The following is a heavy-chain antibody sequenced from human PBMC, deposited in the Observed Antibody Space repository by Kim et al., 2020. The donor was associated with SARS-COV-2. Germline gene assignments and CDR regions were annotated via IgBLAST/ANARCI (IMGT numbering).Heavy chain of an antibody. V-gene: IGHV3-23*01. J-gene: IGHJ3*02. CDR3: AKLDNWNDVRAFDI. CDR1: GFTFSIYA. Sequence: GGSLRLSCAASGFTFSIYAMGWVRQTPGKGLEWVSIISGNSVSTHYADSVKGRFTISRDNSKNTLYLQMNILTAEDMALYYCAKLDNWNDVRAFDIWGQGTTVTVSS. CDR2: ISGNSVST. D-gene: IGHD1-20*01.